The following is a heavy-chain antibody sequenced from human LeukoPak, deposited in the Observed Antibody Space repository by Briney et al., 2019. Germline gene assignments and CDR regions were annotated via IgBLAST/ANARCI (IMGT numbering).Heavy chain of an antibody. J-gene: IGHJ4*02. Sequence: PSESLSLTCTVSSYSISSGYYWGWIRQPPGKGLEWIGSIYHSGSTYYNPSLKSRVTISVDTSKNQFSLKLSSVTAADTAVYYCARHVRRYYGSGSYYIDYWGQGTLVTVSS. D-gene: IGHD3-10*01. CDR1: SYSISSGYY. V-gene: IGHV4-38-2*02. CDR2: IYHSGST. CDR3: ARHVRRYYGSGSYYIDY.